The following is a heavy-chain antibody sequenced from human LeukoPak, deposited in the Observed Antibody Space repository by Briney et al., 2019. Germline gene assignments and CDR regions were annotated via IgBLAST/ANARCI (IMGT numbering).Heavy chain of an antibody. D-gene: IGHD1-26*01. CDR2: IKQDRSEK. Sequence: GGSLRLSCAASGFTFSNYWMSWVRQAPGKGLEWVANIKQDRSEKYYVDSVKGRFTISRDNAKNSLYLQMNSLRAEDTAVYYCARVSARENDYWGQGTLVTVSS. V-gene: IGHV3-7*01. J-gene: IGHJ4*02. CDR3: ARVSARENDY. CDR1: GFTFSNYW.